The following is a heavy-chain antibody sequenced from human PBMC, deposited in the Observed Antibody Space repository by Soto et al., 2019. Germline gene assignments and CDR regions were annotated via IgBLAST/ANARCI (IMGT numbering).Heavy chain of an antibody. V-gene: IGHV4-31*03. CDR1: GGSISSGGYY. CDR2: IYYSGST. J-gene: IGHJ5*02. D-gene: IGHD6-6*01. CDR3: ARGRYSSSSNWFDP. Sequence: TLSLTCTVSGGSISSGGYYWSWIRHHPGKGLEWIGYIYYSGSTYYNPSLKSRVTISVDTSKNQFSLKLRSVTAADTAVYYCARGRYSSSSNWFDPWGQGTLVTVSS.